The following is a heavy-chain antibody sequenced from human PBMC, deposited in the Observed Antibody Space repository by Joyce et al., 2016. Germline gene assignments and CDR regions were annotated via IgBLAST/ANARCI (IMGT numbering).Heavy chain of an antibody. Sequence: QLVESGGGVVKPGGSLRLSCEASGSTFSTSSMGWFRQAPGEGLEWVAAISDASDYIFHAETVRGRFTVSRDNAKKTLYLQMNSLRAEDSAVFYCARGGISYYYAMDVWGQGTTVTVSS. J-gene: IGHJ6*02. CDR3: ARGGISYYYAMDV. CDR1: GSTFSTSS. V-gene: IGHV3-21*01. D-gene: IGHD3-16*01. CDR2: ISDASDYI.